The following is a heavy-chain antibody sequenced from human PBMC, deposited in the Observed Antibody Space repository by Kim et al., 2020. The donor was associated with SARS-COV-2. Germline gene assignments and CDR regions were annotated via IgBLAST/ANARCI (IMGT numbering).Heavy chain of an antibody. V-gene: IGHV3-21*04. CDR1: GFTFSSYS. D-gene: IGHD6-13*01. J-gene: IGHJ6*02. Sequence: GGSLRLSCAASGFTFSSYSMNWVRQAPGKGLEWVSSISSSSSYIYYADSVKGRFTISRDNAKNSLYLQMNSLRAEDTAVYYCARDQEQQYPEGGMDVWGQGTTVTVSS. CDR2: ISSSSSYI. CDR3: ARDQEQQYPEGGMDV.